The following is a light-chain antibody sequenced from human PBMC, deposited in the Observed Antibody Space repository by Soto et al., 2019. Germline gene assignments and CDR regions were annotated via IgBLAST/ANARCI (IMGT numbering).Light chain of an antibody. CDR1: QSVSSSY. Sequence: EIGLTQSPGTLSLSPGERATLSCRASQSVSSSYLAWYQQKPGQAPRLLIYGASRRSTGIPDRFSGSGSVTDFTLTISRLEPEYFAVYSCQQYGSSPWTFGQGTKVEI. V-gene: IGKV3-20*01. J-gene: IGKJ1*01. CDR3: QQYGSSPWT. CDR2: GAS.